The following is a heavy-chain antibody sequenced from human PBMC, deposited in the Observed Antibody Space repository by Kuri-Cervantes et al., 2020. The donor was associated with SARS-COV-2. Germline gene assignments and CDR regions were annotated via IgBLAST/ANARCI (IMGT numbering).Heavy chain of an antibody. D-gene: IGHD3-10*01. CDR2: ISYSGNT. J-gene: IGHJ4*02. CDR1: GGSISSYY. Sequence: SETLSLTCTVSGGSISSYYWSWIRQPPGKGLEWIGYISYSGNTNYNPSLKSRVTISVDTSRNQFSLRLSSLTAADTAVYYCAKSGRGVSYYVDYWGQGTLVTVSS. CDR3: AKSGRGVSYYVDY. V-gene: IGHV4-59*08.